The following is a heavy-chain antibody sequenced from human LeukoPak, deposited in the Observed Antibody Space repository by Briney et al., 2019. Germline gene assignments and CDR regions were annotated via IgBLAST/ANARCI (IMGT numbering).Heavy chain of an antibody. J-gene: IGHJ3*02. V-gene: IGHV1-18*01. CDR1: GYTFTSYG. Sequence: GASVKVSCKASGYTFTSYGISWVRQAPGQGLEWMGWISAYNGNTNYAQKLQGRVTMTTDTSTSTAYMELRSLRSDDTAVYYCAMSLRGVITPDAFDIWGQGTMVTVSS. D-gene: IGHD3-10*01. CDR2: ISAYNGNT. CDR3: AMSLRGVITPDAFDI.